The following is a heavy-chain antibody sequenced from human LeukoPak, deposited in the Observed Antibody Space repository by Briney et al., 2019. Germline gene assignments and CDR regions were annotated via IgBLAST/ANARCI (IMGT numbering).Heavy chain of an antibody. Sequence: GGSLRLSCAASGFTFSSYVMDWVRQAPGKGLEWVAAISYDGSNKYYADFVKGRFTISRDNSKNTLYLQMNSLRAEDTAVYYCARRAGAYSHPYDYWGQGTLVTVSS. D-gene: IGHD4/OR15-4a*01. J-gene: IGHJ4*02. CDR3: ARRAGAYSHPYDY. CDR2: ISYDGSNK. V-gene: IGHV3-30*14. CDR1: GFTFSSYV.